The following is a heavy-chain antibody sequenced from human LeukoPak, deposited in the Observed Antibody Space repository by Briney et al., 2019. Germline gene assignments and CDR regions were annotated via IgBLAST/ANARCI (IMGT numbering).Heavy chain of an antibody. D-gene: IGHD6-13*01. Sequence: GGSLRLSCAASGFSFRSYAMGWVRQAPGKGLEWVSSLSVDSGKIYYADSVKGRFTISRDNSKSTLYVHMNNLRAEDTAIYYCAKEESSSWFHWGQGTLVTVSS. V-gene: IGHV3-23*01. CDR1: GFSFRSYA. J-gene: IGHJ4*02. CDR2: LSVDSGKI. CDR3: AKEESSSWFH.